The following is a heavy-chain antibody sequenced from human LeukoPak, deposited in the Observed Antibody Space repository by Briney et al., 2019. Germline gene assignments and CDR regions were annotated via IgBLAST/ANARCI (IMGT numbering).Heavy chain of an antibody. CDR3: ARDRVLLPTDY. CDR2: ISSSSSYI. Sequence: GGSLRLSCAASGFTFSSYSMNWVRQAPGKGLEWVSSISSSSSYIYYADSVKGRFTISRDNAKNSLYLQMNSLRAEDTAVYYCARDRVLLPTDYWGQGTLVTVSS. J-gene: IGHJ4*02. CDR1: GFTFSSYS. D-gene: IGHD2-15*01. V-gene: IGHV3-21*01.